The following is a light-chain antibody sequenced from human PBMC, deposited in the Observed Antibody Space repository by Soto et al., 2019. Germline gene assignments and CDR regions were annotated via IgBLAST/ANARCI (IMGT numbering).Light chain of an antibody. CDR2: EVS. CDR3: SSYTTSSTVV. J-gene: IGLJ3*02. CDR1: NSDVGGYNF. Sequence: QSVLTQPASVSGSPGQSITISCTGTNSDVGGYNFVSWYQQHPGKAPKLLIYEVSYRPSGVSNRFSGSKSGNTASLTISGLQAEDEADYHCSSYTTSSTVVFGGGTKLTVL. V-gene: IGLV2-14*01.